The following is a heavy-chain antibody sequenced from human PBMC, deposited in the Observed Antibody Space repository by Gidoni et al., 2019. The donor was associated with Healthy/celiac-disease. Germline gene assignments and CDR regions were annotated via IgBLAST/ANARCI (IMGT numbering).Heavy chain of an antibody. Sequence: QVQLQESGPGLVKPSGTLSLACAVSGGSISRSNWWRWVRQPPGKGLEWIGAIYHSGSTNHNPSLKSRVTLSVDKSKNQFSLKLSSVTAADTAVYYCARDSTVTSNYYYYGMDVWGQGTTVTVSS. J-gene: IGHJ6*02. CDR2: IYHSGST. CDR3: ARDSTVTSNYYYYGMDV. CDR1: GGSISRSNW. D-gene: IGHD4-17*01. V-gene: IGHV4-4*02.